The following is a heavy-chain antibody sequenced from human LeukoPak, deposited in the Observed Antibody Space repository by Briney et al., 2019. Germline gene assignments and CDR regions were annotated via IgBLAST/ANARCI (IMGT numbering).Heavy chain of an antibody. CDR1: GFMSSNYG. J-gene: IGHJ3*02. CDR2: ISYDGSNK. Sequence: PGGSLRLSCAASGFMSSNYGMQWVRQAPGKGLEWVAVISYDGSNKYYADSVKGRFTISRDNSKNTLYLQMNSLRAEDTAVYYCAKDLRRRYYFGSGSRGGTFDIWGQGTMVTVSS. D-gene: IGHD3-10*01. CDR3: AKDLRRRYYFGSGSRGGTFDI. V-gene: IGHV3-30*18.